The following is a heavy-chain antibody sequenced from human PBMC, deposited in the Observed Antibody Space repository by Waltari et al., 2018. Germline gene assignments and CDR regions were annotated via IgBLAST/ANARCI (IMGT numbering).Heavy chain of an antibody. CDR1: GDTFTDNY. CDR2: LDPEDGQA. J-gene: IGHJ3*01. Sequence: EVPLLQSGAEVKKPGTPVNISCKVSGDTFTDNYIHWIQQAPGKGLQWMGLLDPEDGQAVYAEKFQGRVTMTADTSIHTAYMELTSLTSEDTAFYYCAAALGGGISASRPFHFWGQGTMITVSS. D-gene: IGHD3-10*01. V-gene: IGHV1-69-2*01. CDR3: AAALGGGISASRPFHF.